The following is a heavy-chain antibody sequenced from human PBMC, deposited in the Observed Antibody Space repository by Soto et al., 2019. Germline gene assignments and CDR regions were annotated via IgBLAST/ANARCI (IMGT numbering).Heavy chain of an antibody. Sequence: QVQLVESGGGVVQPGRSLRLSCAASGFTFSSYAMHWVRQAPGKGLEWVAVISYDGSNKYYADSVKGRFTISRDNSKNTLYLQMNRLRAEDTAVYYCARDITLWFGELSYGFDYWGQGTLVTVSS. D-gene: IGHD3-10*01. J-gene: IGHJ4*02. CDR1: GFTFSSYA. V-gene: IGHV3-30-3*01. CDR2: ISYDGSNK. CDR3: ARDITLWFGELSYGFDY.